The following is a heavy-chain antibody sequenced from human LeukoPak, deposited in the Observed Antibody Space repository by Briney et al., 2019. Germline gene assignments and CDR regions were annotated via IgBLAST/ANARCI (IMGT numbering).Heavy chain of an antibody. CDR2: FIPIFGTA. J-gene: IGHJ4*02. V-gene: IGHV1-69*13. CDR3: ARAPRSVVVVETYSFDY. CDR1: GGTFSKLA. D-gene: IGHD2-15*01. Sequence: SVKVSCKASGGTFSKLAISWVRQAPGQGLEWMGGFIPIFGTANYAQKFQGRVTITADESTSTAYMELSSLRSEDTAVYYCARAPRSVVVVETYSFDYWGQGELVTVSS.